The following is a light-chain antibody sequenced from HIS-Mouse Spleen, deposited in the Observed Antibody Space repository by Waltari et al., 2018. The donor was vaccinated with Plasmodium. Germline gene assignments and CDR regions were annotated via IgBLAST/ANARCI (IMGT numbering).Light chain of an antibody. CDR2: KDS. V-gene: IGLV3-27*01. CDR3: YSAADNNLV. CDR1: VLAKKY. Sequence: SYELTQPSSVSVSPGQTARNTCSGDVLAKKYARWFQQKPGQAPGLVIYKDSERPSGIPERFSGSSSGTTVTLTISGAQVEDEADYYCYSAADNNLVFGGGTKLTVL. J-gene: IGLJ3*02.